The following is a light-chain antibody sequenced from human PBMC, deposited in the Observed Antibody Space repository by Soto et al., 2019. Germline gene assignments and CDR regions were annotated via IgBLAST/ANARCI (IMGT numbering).Light chain of an antibody. CDR1: QSVSSY. Sequence: EIVLTQSPATLSLSPGERATLSCRASQSVSSYLAWYQQKPGQAPRLLIYDASNRATGIPARFSGSESGTDFTLTISSLEPEDFAVYYCQRRSNWPPLTFGGGTKVEIK. J-gene: IGKJ4*01. CDR3: QRRSNWPPLT. CDR2: DAS. V-gene: IGKV3-11*01.